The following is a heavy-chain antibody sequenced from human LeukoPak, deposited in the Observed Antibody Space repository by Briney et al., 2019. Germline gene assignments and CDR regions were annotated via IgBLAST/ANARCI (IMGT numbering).Heavy chain of an antibody. D-gene: IGHD6-13*01. CDR2: INHSGST. CDR1: GGSFSGYY. V-gene: IGHV4-34*01. CDR3: ARGQRRAAAGTRAYYFDY. J-gene: IGHJ4*02. Sequence: SETLSLTCAVYGGSFSGYYWSWIRQPPGKGLEWIGEINHSGSTNYNPSLKSRVTISVDTSNNQFSLKLSSVTAANTAVYYCARGQRRAAAGTRAYYFDYWGQGTLVTVSS.